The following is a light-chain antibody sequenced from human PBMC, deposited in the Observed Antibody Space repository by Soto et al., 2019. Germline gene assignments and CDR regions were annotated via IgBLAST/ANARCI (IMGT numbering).Light chain of an antibody. J-gene: IGKJ1*01. V-gene: IGKV3-15*01. CDR2: GAS. CDR1: QSVSSN. Sequence: EIVMTQSPATLSVSPGERATLSCRASQSVSSNLAWYQQKPGQAPRLLIYGASTRATGIPARFSGSGSGTDFTLTISRLEPEDFAVYYCQQYGSSPGTFGPGTKV. CDR3: QQYGSSPGT.